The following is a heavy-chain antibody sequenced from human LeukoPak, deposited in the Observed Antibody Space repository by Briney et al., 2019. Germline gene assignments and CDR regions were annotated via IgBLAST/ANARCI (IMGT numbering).Heavy chain of an antibody. CDR1: GGSISSAGYY. D-gene: IGHD3-22*01. CDR3: ARDLPGYYYDSSGPDHAFDI. Sequence: SETLSLTCTVSGGSISSAGYYWSWIRQHPGKGLEWIGYIYYSGSTYYNPSFKSRVTISVDTSKNQFSLKLSSVTAADTAVYYCARDLPGYYYDSSGPDHAFDIWGQGTMVTVSS. CDR2: IYYSGST. V-gene: IGHV4-31*03. J-gene: IGHJ3*02.